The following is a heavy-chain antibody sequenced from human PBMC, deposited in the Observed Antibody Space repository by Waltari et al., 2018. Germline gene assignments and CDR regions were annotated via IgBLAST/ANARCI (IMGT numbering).Heavy chain of an antibody. V-gene: IGHV3-9*01. CDR2: ISWNSGSI. Sequence: EVQLVESGGGLVQPGRSLRLSCAASGFTFDDYAMHWVRQAPGKGLEWVSGISWNSGSIGYADSVKGRFTISRDNAKNSLYLQMNSLRAEDTALYYCAKDRSSGWSNWYFDLWGRGTLVTVSS. D-gene: IGHD6-19*01. CDR1: GFTFDDYA. CDR3: AKDRSSGWSNWYFDL. J-gene: IGHJ2*01.